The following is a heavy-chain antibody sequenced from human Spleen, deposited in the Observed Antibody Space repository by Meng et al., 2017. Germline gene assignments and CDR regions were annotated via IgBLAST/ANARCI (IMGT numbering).Heavy chain of an antibody. CDR3: ARDRQYSLVS. CDR2: VSTYKGNT. D-gene: IGHD6-6*01. V-gene: IGHV1-18*01. J-gene: IGHJ4*02. CDR1: GYTFTTNG. Sequence: QDQLWQSGPEGKKPGASVKVSCKASGYTFTTNGMSWVRQAPGQGLEWMGWVSTYKGNTKYAQKFQGRVTMTTERSTSTVYMEMRNLRSDDTAFYYCARDRQYSLVSWGQGTLVTVSS.